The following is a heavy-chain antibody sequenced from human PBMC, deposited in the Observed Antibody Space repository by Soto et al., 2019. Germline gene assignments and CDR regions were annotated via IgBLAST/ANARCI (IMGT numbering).Heavy chain of an antibody. CDR3: ARTPGNVEVATNDY. V-gene: IGHV4-59*01. J-gene: IGHJ4*02. CDR2: IYYSGST. D-gene: IGHD5-12*01. Sequence: PSETLSLTCTVSGGSISSYYWSWIRQPPGKGLEWIGYIYYSGSTNYNPSLKSRVTISVDTSKNQFSLKLSSVTAADTAVYYCARTPGNVEVATNDYWGQGTLVTVSS. CDR1: GGSISSYY.